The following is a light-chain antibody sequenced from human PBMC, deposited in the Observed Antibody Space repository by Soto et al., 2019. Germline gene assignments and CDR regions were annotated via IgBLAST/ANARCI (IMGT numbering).Light chain of an antibody. Sequence: HSVLTHPASVSGFPGQSSTISCTRTSSDVGGYNYVSWYQQHPGKAPKLMIYDVSNRPSGVSNRFSGSKSGNTASLTISGLQAEDEADYYCSSYTSSSTLFYVFGTGTKVTVL. V-gene: IGLV2-14*01. CDR3: SSYTSSSTLFYV. J-gene: IGLJ1*01. CDR2: DVS. CDR1: SSDVGGYNY.